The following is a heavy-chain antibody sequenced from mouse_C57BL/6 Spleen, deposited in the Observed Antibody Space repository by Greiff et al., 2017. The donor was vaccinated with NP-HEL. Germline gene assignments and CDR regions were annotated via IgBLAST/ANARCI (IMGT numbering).Heavy chain of an antibody. CDR3: ARGAGLPRYFDV. Sequence: QVQLQQSGAELVKPGASVKISCKASGYAFSSYWMNWVKQRPGKGLEWIGQIYPGDGDTNYNGKFKGKATLTADKSSSTAYMQLSSLTSEDSAVYFCARGAGLPRYFDVWGTVTTVTVSS. CDR1: GYAFSSYW. J-gene: IGHJ1*03. V-gene: IGHV1-80*01. CDR2: IYPGDGDT. D-gene: IGHD2-4*01.